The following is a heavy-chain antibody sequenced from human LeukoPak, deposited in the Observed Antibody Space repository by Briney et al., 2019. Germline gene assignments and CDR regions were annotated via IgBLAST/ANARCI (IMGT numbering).Heavy chain of an antibody. CDR3: ARDAPSSSHFDY. CDR1: GGSFSAYY. Sequence: SETLSLTCAVYGGSFSAYYWSWIRQPPGKGLEWIGEINHSGTTNYNPSLKSRVTISVDTSKNQFSLKLRSVTAADTAIYYCARDAPSSSHFDYWGQGTLVTVSS. CDR2: INHSGTT. D-gene: IGHD6-19*01. V-gene: IGHV4-34*01. J-gene: IGHJ4*02.